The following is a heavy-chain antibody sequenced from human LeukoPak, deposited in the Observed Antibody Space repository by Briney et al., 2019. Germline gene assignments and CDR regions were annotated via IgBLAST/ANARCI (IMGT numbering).Heavy chain of an antibody. Sequence: GGSLRLSCAASGFTLSDSIIHWVRQASGKGLEWVGRIRSRTNSYATAYAASVNGRFTISRDDSKNTAYLQMNSLKTEDTAVYYCTRQDCSGGPCSFVDYWGQGTLVTVSS. CDR2: IRSRTNSYAT. V-gene: IGHV3-73*01. CDR1: GFTLSDSI. J-gene: IGHJ4*02. CDR3: TRQDCSGGPCSFVDY. D-gene: IGHD2-15*01.